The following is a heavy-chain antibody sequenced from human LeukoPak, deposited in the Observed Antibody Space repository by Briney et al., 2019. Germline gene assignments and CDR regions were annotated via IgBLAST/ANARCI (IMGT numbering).Heavy chain of an antibody. CDR2: IYRVGST. D-gene: IGHD3-16*01. CDR3: ARRGGWSRAFDS. CDR1: GFTVSSNY. Sequence: GGSLRLSCPASGFTVSSNYMSWVRQAPGKGLEWVSVIYRVGSTYYADSGKGRFNISRDNTKKTLYLQMNRLRGEETAVYYCARRGGWSRAFDSWGQGTTVTVS. J-gene: IGHJ3*02. V-gene: IGHV3-66*02.